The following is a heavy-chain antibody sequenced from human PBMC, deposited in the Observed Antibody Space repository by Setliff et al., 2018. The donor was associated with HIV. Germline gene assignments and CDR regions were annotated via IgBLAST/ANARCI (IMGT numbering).Heavy chain of an antibody. CDR3: ARARLRNYYYYMDV. CDR1: GFIFSNVW. J-gene: IGHJ6*03. V-gene: IGHV3-48*04. D-gene: IGHD5-12*01. Sequence: PGGSLRLSCAASGFIFSNVWMNWVRQAPGKGLEWVSYISGSGSIIYYADSVKGRFTISRDNAEYSLHLQMNSLRAEDTAVYYCARARLRNYYYYMDVWAKGTTVTVSS. CDR2: ISGSGSII.